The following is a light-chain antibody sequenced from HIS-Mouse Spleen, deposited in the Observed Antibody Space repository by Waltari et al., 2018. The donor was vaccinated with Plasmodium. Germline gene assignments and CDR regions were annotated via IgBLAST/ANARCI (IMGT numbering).Light chain of an antibody. CDR3: CSYAGSSLLYV. Sequence: QSALTQPASVSGSPGQSIPISCTGPSSDVGGYNLVSCYQQHPGKAPKLRIYEGSKRPSGVSNRFSGSKSGNTASLTISGLQAEDEADYYCCSYAGSSLLYVFGTGTKVTVL. V-gene: IGLV2-23*01. J-gene: IGLJ1*01. CDR1: SSDVGGYNL. CDR2: EGS.